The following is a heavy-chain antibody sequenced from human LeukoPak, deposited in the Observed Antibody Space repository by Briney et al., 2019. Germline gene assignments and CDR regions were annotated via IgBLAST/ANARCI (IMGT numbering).Heavy chain of an antibody. V-gene: IGHV4-61*02. D-gene: IGHD2-2*02. CDR3: ARVGIARYCSSTSCYSGDY. CDR2: IYTSGST. Sequence: NPSQTLSLTCTVSGGSISSGSYYWSWIRQPAGKGLEWIGRIYTSGSTNYNPSLKSRVTIAVGTSNDQFSLKLSSVTAADTAVYYCARVGIARYCSSTSCYSGDYWRQATLVTVPS. J-gene: IGHJ4*02. CDR1: GGSISSGSYY.